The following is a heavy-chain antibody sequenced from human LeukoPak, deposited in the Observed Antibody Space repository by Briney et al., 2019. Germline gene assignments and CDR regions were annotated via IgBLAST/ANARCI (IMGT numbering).Heavy chain of an antibody. Sequence: ASVKVSCKASGYTFTSYGISWVRQAPGQGLEWMGWISAYNGNTNYAQKLQGRVTMTTDTSTSTAYMELRSLRSDDTAVYYCARDIVVVPADQRNDYYYYGMDVWGQGTTVTVSS. V-gene: IGHV1-18*01. CDR2: ISAYNGNT. CDR1: GYTFTSYG. J-gene: IGHJ6*02. CDR3: ARDIVVVPADQRNDYYYYGMDV. D-gene: IGHD2-2*01.